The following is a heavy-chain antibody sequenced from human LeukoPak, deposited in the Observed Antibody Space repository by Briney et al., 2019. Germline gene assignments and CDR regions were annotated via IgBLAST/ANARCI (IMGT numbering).Heavy chain of an antibody. Sequence: GGSLRLSCAASGFSFRGYAISWVRQAPGKGLEWVAVIWNDGSEKYHADSVKGRFTISRDNSKNTLYLQMNSLRAEDTAVYYCARGFCSSIGWATGWKFDYWGQGTLVTVSS. CDR3: ARGFCSSIGWATGWKFDY. CDR1: GFSFRGYA. J-gene: IGHJ4*02. CDR2: IWNDGSEK. D-gene: IGHD2-2*01. V-gene: IGHV3-33*08.